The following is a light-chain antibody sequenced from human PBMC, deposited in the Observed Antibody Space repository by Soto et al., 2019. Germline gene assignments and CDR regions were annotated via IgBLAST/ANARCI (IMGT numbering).Light chain of an antibody. CDR3: HKCYTVPLT. Sequence: IVMTQSPDSLAVSLGERATINCKSSQSVLYSSNNKNYLAWYQQKPGQPPKLLIYWASTRESGVTDRFSGNGSGTDFTLTISSLQAEDGADYYCHKCYTVPLTFGGGTKVEIK. J-gene: IGKJ4*01. V-gene: IGKV4-1*01. CDR2: WAS. CDR1: QSVLYSSNNKNY.